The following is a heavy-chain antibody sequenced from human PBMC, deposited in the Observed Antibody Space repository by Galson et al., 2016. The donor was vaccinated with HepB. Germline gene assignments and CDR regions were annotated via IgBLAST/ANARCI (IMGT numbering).Heavy chain of an antibody. V-gene: IGHV3-13*01. D-gene: IGHD1-1*01. CDR2: VRTAGDT. J-gene: IGHJ4*02. CDR3: ARAHSNDWLDY. CDR1: GFTFSTYG. Sequence: LRLSCAASGFTFSTYGMHWVRQAPGKGLEWVSVVRTAGDTYYAGSVKGRFTISRENAKNSLYLQMNSLRAGDTAVYFCARAHSNDWLDYWGQGTLVTVSS.